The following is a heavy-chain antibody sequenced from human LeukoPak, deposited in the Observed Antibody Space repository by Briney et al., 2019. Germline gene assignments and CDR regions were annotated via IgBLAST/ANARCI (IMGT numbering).Heavy chain of an antibody. D-gene: IGHD1-26*01. Sequence: GGSVRLSCGASGFTFDDYAMHWVRQPPGKGLEWVSLISGDGGSTYYADSVKGRFTISRDNSKNSLYLQMNSLRTEDTALYYCAKVFSGNYGLSDYWGQGTLVTVSS. CDR3: AKVFSGNYGLSDY. CDR2: ISGDGGST. V-gene: IGHV3-43*02. J-gene: IGHJ4*02. CDR1: GFTFDDYA.